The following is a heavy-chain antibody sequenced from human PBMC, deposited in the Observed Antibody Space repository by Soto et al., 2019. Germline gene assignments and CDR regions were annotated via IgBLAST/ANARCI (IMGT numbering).Heavy chain of an antibody. J-gene: IGHJ4*02. Sequence: QVQLVESGGGVVEPGRSLRLSCAASGFTFSSYGIHWVRQAPGKGLEWVVLIWLDGSKKYYPDSVRGRYTISRDNSKNTQYLQMNNLRAEVTAVYYCARGAPMGVYAIYYWGQGPLLTASS. V-gene: IGHV3-33*01. CDR2: IWLDGSKK. D-gene: IGHD2-8*02. CDR3: ARGAPMGVYAIYY. CDR1: GFTFSSYG.